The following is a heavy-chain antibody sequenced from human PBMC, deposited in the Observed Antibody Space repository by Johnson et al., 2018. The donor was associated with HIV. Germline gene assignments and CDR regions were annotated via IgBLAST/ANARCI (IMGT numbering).Heavy chain of an antibody. CDR3: VKDRGGLLVSDDAFVI. CDR2: IGSAGDT. CDR1: GFTFSSYD. V-gene: IGHV3-13*01. Sequence: VQLVESGGGLVQPGGSLRLSCTASGFTFSSYDMHWVRQAPGKGLEWVSAIGSAGDTYYPDSVTGRFTISRETAKNSFYLQMNSLRAGDTAVYYCVKDRGGLLVSDDAFVIWGQGTMVTVSS. J-gene: IGHJ3*02. D-gene: IGHD2-15*01.